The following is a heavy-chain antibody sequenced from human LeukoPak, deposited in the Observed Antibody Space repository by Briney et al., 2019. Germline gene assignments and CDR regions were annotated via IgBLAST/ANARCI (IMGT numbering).Heavy chain of an antibody. Sequence: GGSLRLSCAASGFSFSSYSMNWVRQAPGKGLEWVSRLKSDGSSTKYADSVQGRFTISRDDAKNTLYLQMTSVRVEDAAVYYCARTTMETQYFDRWGQGTLVTVSS. CDR3: ARTTMETQYFDR. CDR2: LKSDGSST. CDR1: GFSFSSYS. J-gene: IGHJ4*02. V-gene: IGHV3-74*03. D-gene: IGHD1-1*01.